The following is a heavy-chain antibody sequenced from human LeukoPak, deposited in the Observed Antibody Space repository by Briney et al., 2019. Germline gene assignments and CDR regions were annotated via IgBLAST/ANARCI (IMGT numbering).Heavy chain of an antibody. D-gene: IGHD1-26*01. CDR2: IIPIFGTA. Sequence: GASVKVSCKTSGGTFSNFAISWVRQAPGQGLEWMGGIIPIFGTANYAQKFQGRVTITADESTSTAYMELSSLRSEDTAVYYCARAFRPIDWFDPWGQGTLVTVSS. V-gene: IGHV1-69*13. CDR1: GGTFSNFA. J-gene: IGHJ5*02. CDR3: ARAFRPIDWFDP.